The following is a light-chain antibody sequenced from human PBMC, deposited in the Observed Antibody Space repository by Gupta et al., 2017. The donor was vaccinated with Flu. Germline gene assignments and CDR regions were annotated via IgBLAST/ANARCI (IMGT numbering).Light chain of an antibody. Sequence: IHMTHSPSFLSAYIGYRVTLTCRASQSISRSLNWYKQKPGKAPALLINSASRGQSGVPSRFSGSGSGTDFTLTISSLQLEESATYYCQQRYSTPRAFGQGTNVEIK. CDR2: SAS. CDR1: QSISRS. CDR3: QQRYSTPRA. V-gene: IGKV1-39*01. J-gene: IGKJ1*01.